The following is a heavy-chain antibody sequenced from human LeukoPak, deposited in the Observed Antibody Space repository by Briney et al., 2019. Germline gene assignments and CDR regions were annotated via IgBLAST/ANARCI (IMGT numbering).Heavy chain of an antibody. V-gene: IGHV3-20*04. CDR1: GFTFSNAW. D-gene: IGHD6-19*01. Sequence: PGGSLRLSCAVSGFTFSNAWMSWVRQAPGKGLEWVSGINWNGGSTGYVDSVKGRFTISRDNAKNSLHLQMNSLRAEDTALYYCARDISSGWYFDYWGQGTLVTVSS. CDR3: ARDISSGWYFDY. CDR2: INWNGGST. J-gene: IGHJ4*02.